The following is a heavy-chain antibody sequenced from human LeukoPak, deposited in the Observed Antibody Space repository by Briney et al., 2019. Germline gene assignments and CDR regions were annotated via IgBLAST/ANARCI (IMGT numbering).Heavy chain of an antibody. CDR2: IYYSGST. Sequence: SETLSLTCTVSGGSISSGDYYWSWIRQPPGKGLEWIGYIYYSGSTYHNPSLKSRVTISVDTSKNQFSLKLSSVTAADTAVYYCARARGVYLQFDPWGQGTLVTVSS. CDR1: GGSISSGDYY. CDR3: ARARGVYLQFDP. V-gene: IGHV4-30-4*01. D-gene: IGHD3-22*01. J-gene: IGHJ5*02.